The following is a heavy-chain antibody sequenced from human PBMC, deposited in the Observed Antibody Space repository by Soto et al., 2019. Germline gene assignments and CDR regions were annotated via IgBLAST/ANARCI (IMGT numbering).Heavy chain of an antibody. CDR2: IYYSGST. CDR1: GGSISSSSYY. CDR3: ARHVTTVTTYFDY. J-gene: IGHJ4*02. V-gene: IGHV4-39*01. D-gene: IGHD4-17*01. Sequence: SETLSLTCTVSGGSISSSSYYWGWIRQPPGKGLEWIGSIYYSGSTYYNPSLKSRVTISVDTSKNQFSLKLSSVTAADTAVYYCARHVTTVTTYFDYWGQGTLVTVSS.